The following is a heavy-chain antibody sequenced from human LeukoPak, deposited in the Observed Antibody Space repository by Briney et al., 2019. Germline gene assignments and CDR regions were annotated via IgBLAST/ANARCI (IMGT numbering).Heavy chain of an antibody. CDR3: ARGGRYCSGGSCYEN. CDR1: GYTFTSYG. V-gene: IGHV1-18*01. J-gene: IGHJ4*02. CDR2: ISAYNGNT. Sequence: ASVKVSCKASGYTFTSYGISWVRQAPGQGLEWMGWISAYNGNTNYAQKLQGRVTMTTDTSTSTAYMELSSLRSEDTAVYYCARGGRYCSGGSCYENWGQGTLVTVSS. D-gene: IGHD2-15*01.